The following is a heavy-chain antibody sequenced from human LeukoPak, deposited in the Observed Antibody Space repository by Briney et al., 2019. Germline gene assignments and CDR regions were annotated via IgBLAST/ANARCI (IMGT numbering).Heavy chain of an antibody. CDR3: AGEGYGDHDGDY. CDR1: GFTFSNYG. V-gene: IGHV3-30*02. D-gene: IGHD4-17*01. CDR2: IRYDGSNK. Sequence: PGGSLRLSCAASGFTFSNYGMHWVRQAPGKGLEWLIFIRYDGSNKYYADSVKGRFTISRDNAKNSLYLQMNSLRAEDTAVYYCAGEGYGDHDGDYWGQGTLVTVSS. J-gene: IGHJ4*02.